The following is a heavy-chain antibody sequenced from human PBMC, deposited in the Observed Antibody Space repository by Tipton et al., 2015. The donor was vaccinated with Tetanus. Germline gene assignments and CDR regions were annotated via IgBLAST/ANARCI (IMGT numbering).Heavy chain of an antibody. CDR2: VSSRGST. Sequence: TLSLTCTVSGGSVSSGAYCWSWIRQHPGKGLESIGSVSSRGSTYYNPSLTSRVSISVDTSKNQFSLKLTSVTAADTAIYYCARGGDTLPVQRPTGRWFDPGGHGTLVSVSS. CDR3: ARGGDTLPVQRPTGRWFDP. CDR1: GGSVSSGAYC. V-gene: IGHV4-31*03. J-gene: IGHJ5*02. D-gene: IGHD3-10*01.